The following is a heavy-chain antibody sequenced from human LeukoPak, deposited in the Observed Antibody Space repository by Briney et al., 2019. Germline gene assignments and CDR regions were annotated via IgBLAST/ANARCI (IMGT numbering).Heavy chain of an antibody. Sequence: SETLSLTCTVSGGSIGSSSYYWGWIRQPPGKGLEWIGSIYYSGSTYYNPSLKSRVTISVDTSKNQFSLKLSSVTAADTAVYYCAGGERLNYYVWNYWGQGTLVTVSS. CDR3: AGGERLNYYVWNY. CDR2: IYYSGST. J-gene: IGHJ4*02. D-gene: IGHD3-10*02. V-gene: IGHV4-39*07. CDR1: GGSIGSSSYY.